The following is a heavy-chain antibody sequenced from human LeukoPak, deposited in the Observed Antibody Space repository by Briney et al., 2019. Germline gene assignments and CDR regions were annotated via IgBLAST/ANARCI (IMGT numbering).Heavy chain of an antibody. CDR3: ARVVYYDSSGYVIYFDY. Sequence: SETLSLTCTVSGGSISSYYWSWIRQPPGKGLEWIGYIYFSGSTNYNPSLKSRVTISVDTSKNQFSLKLSSVTAADTAVYYCARVVYYDSSGYVIYFDYWGQGTLVTVSS. V-gene: IGHV4-59*08. CDR2: IYFSGST. J-gene: IGHJ4*02. CDR1: GGSISSYY. D-gene: IGHD3-22*01.